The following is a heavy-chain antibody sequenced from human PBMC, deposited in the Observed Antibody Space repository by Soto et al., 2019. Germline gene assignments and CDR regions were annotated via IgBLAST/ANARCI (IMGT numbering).Heavy chain of an antibody. CDR1: GGTFSSYA. J-gene: IGHJ6*02. CDR2: IISIFGTA. Sequence: ASVKVSCKASGGTFSSYAISWVRQAPGQGLEWMGGIISIFGTANYAQKFQGRVTITADESTSTAYMELSSLRSEDTAVYYCARHGDIVVVPAALAYYYYGMDVWGQGTTVTVSS. D-gene: IGHD2-2*01. V-gene: IGHV1-69*13. CDR3: ARHGDIVVVPAALAYYYYGMDV.